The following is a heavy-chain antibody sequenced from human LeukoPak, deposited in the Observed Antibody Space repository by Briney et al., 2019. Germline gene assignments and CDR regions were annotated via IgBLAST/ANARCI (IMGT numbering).Heavy chain of an antibody. V-gene: IGHV3-23*01. CDR3: AKDLTMIVVVIFVGFDY. CDR1: EFTFSSYA. J-gene: IGHJ4*02. D-gene: IGHD3-22*01. Sequence: GGSLRLSCGAFEFTFSSYAMSWVRQAPGKGLEWVSAISGSGGSTYYADSVKGRFTISRDNSKNTPYLQMNSLRAEDTAVYYCAKDLTMIVVVIFVGFDYWGQGTLVTV. CDR2: ISGSGGST.